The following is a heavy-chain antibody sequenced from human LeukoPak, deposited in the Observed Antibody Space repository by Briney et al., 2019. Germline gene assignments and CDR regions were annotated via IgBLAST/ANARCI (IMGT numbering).Heavy chain of an antibody. V-gene: IGHV1-8*01. J-gene: IGHJ6*03. Sequence: ASVKVSCKASGYTFTSYDINWVRQATGQGLEWMGWMNPNRGNTGYAQKFQGRVTMTRNTSISTAYMELSRLRSDDTAVYYCARSSGYSSGWYYYYYMDVWGKGTTVTVSS. CDR1: GYTFTSYD. CDR3: ARSSGYSSGWYYYYYMDV. D-gene: IGHD6-19*01. CDR2: MNPNRGNT.